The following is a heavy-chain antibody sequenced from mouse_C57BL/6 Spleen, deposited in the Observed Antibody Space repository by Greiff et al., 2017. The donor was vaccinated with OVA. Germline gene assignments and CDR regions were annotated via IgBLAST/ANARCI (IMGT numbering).Heavy chain of an antibody. V-gene: IGHV5-6*01. CDR2: ISSGGSYT. D-gene: IGHD3-2*02. CDR1: GFTFSSYG. Sequence: EVQGVESGGDLVKPGGSLKLSCAASGFTFSSYGMSWVRQTPDKRLEWVATISSGGSYTYYPDSVKERLTISRDNAKNTLYLQMSSLKSEDTAMYYCERHDSSGPYYAMDYWGQGTSVTVSS. CDR3: ERHDSSGPYYAMDY. J-gene: IGHJ4*01.